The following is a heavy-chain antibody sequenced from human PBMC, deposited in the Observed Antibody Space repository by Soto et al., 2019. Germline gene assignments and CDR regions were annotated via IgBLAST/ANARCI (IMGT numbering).Heavy chain of an antibody. CDR2: IYYSGST. CDR1: GGSISSNINY. V-gene: IGHV4-39*01. D-gene: IGHD3-22*01. CDR3: ARLKGYYYDSSGYLEGPYDVFDI. Sequence: PSETLSLTCIVSGGSISSNINYWGWIRQPPWKGLEWIGSIYYSGSTYYNPSLKSRVTISVDTSKNQFSLKLSSVTAADTAVYYCARLKGYYYDSSGYLEGPYDVFDIWGQEXMVTV. J-gene: IGHJ3*02.